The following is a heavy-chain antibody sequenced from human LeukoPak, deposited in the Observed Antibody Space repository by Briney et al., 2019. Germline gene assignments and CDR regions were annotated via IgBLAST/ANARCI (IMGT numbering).Heavy chain of an antibody. CDR2: ISYDGSNK. D-gene: IGHD1-26*01. CDR1: GFTFSSYA. J-gene: IGHJ4*02. Sequence: GGSLRLSCAASGFTFSSYAMHWVRQAPGKGLEWVAVISYDGSNKYYADSVKGRFTISRDNSKNTPYLQMNSLRAEDTAVYYCARALMGGGYWGQGALVTVSS. V-gene: IGHV3-30-3*01. CDR3: ARALMGGGY.